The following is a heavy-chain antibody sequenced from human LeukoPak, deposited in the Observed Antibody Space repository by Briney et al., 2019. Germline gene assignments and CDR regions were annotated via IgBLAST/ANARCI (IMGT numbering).Heavy chain of an antibody. Sequence: GGSLRLSCAASGFTFSGYYMIWIRQAPGKGLDWVSYIGSSGITIDYADSVKGRFTISRDNSKNTLYLQMNSLRAEDTAVYYCARERGVSFDYWGQGTLVTVSS. CDR2: IGSSGITI. CDR1: GFTFSGYY. V-gene: IGHV3-11*04. J-gene: IGHJ4*02. CDR3: ARERGVSFDY.